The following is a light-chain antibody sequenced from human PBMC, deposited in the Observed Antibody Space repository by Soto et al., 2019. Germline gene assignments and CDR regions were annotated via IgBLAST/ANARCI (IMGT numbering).Light chain of an antibody. CDR2: EGS. J-gene: IGLJ1*01. CDR3: CSYAGSSTHV. Sequence: QSALTQPASVSGSPGQSITISCTGTSSDVGSYNLVSWYQQHPGKAPKLMIYEGSKRPSGVSNRFSGSKSGNTASLTIPGLQAEDEADYYCCSYAGSSTHVFGTGTKVTVL. CDR1: SSDVGSYNL. V-gene: IGLV2-23*01.